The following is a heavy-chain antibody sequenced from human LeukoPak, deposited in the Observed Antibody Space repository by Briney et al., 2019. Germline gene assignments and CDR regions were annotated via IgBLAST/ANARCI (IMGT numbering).Heavy chain of an antibody. CDR1: GYTFTGYY. D-gene: IGHD1-7*01. CDR3: ARDLRPANL. Sequence: ASVKVSCKASGYTFTGYYMHWVRQAPGQGLEWIGWINPNSGGTNYAQKFHGRVTLTRDTPATTTYMELSGLRSDDTAVYYCARDLRPANLWGQGTLVTVSS. J-gene: IGHJ4*02. V-gene: IGHV1-2*02. CDR2: INPNSGGT.